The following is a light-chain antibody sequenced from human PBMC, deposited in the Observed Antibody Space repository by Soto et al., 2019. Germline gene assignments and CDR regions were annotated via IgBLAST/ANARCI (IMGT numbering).Light chain of an antibody. J-gene: IGLJ1*01. CDR1: SIYVGAYKY. CDR3: SSYTSTNTQV. Sequence: QSALTQPASVSWSPGQSITISCTFTSIYVGAYKYVSWYQQHPGKAPKLMIYEVSNRPSGVSNRFSGSKSGNTASVTIPGLQAEDEADYYCSSYTSTNTQVFGTGTKVNVL. CDR2: EVS. V-gene: IGLV2-14*01.